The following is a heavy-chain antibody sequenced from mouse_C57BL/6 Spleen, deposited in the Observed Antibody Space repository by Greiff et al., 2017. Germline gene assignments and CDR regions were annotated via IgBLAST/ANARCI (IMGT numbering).Heavy chain of an antibody. D-gene: IGHD2-2*01. CDR3: ARGVTARAWFAY. J-gene: IGHJ3*01. CDR2: IDPSDSET. V-gene: IGHV1-52*01. Sequence: VQLQQPGAELVRPGSSVKLSCKASGYTFTSYWMHWVKQRPIQGLEWIGNIDPSDSETHYNQKFKDKATLTVDKSSSTAYMQLSSLTSEDSAVYYGARGVTARAWFAYWGQGTLVTVSA. CDR1: GYTFTSYW.